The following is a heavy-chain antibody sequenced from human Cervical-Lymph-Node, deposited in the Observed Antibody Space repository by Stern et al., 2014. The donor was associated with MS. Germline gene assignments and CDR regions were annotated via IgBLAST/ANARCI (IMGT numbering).Heavy chain of an antibody. J-gene: IGHJ4*02. CDR2: INPYNGNT. CDR3: ARASFTYINSHFDY. CDR1: GYTFPSYG. V-gene: IGHV1-18*01. Sequence: QVQLVQSGVEVKKPGASVQVSCKTSGYTFPSYGISWVRQAPGPGLEWMGWINPYNGNTNYAQRLQGRVTMTTDTSASTAYMELRSLRSDDTAVYYCARASFTYINSHFDYWGQGTLVTVSS. D-gene: IGHD2-21*01.